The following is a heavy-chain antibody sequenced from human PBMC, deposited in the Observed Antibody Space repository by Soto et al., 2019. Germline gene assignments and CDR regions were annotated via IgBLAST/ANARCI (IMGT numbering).Heavy chain of an antibody. Sequence: QVQLQESGPGLVKPSGTLSLTCAVSGGSITRGYWWTWVRQSPGRGLEWLGGISHTGTTNYTPSLKSRVLISVDTSKNQFSLRLSSVTPAATAVYYFVRDLDHLLFRWFDPCGQGNLVTFSS. V-gene: IGHV4-4*02. CDR2: ISHTGTT. CDR1: GGSITRGYW. CDR3: VRDLDHLLFRWFDP. J-gene: IGHJ5*02. D-gene: IGHD2-21*02.